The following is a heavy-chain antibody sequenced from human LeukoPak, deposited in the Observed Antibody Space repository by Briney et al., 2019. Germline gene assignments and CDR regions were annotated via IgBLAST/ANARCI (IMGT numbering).Heavy chain of an antibody. Sequence: SETLSLTCAVYGGSFSGYYWSWIRQPPGKGLEWIGEINHSGSTNYNPSLKSRVTISVDTSKNQFSQKLSSVTAADTAVYYCARSLGSGYYYTGLDYWGQGTLVTVSS. CDR3: ARSLGSGYYYTGLDY. CDR2: INHSGST. V-gene: IGHV4-34*01. CDR1: GGSFSGYY. D-gene: IGHD3-22*01. J-gene: IGHJ4*02.